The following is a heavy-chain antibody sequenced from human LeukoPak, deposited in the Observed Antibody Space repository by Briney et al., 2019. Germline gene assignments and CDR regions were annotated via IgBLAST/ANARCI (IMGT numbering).Heavy chain of an antibody. D-gene: IGHD3-10*01. Sequence: GGSLRLSCVASGFSFSSYGMHWVRRAPGKGLEWLAVISNDGTIQYYADSVKGRFTISRDNSRNIMNLQTDSLRPEDTALYYCARAMVRGVIPYWGQGTLVTVSS. CDR2: ISNDGTIQ. CDR3: ARAMVRGVIPY. V-gene: IGHV3-30*19. CDR1: GFSFSSYG. J-gene: IGHJ4*02.